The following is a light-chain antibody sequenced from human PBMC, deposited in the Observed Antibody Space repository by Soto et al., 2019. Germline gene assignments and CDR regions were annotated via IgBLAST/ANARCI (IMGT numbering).Light chain of an antibody. J-gene: IGKJ3*01. Sequence: EIVLTQSPATLSLSPGERATLSCRASQSVSSYLAWYQQKPGQAPRLLIYDASNRATGIPARFSGSGAGTDFTLTISSLEPEDFAVYYCQQHSNWPPLFGPGTKVDIK. V-gene: IGKV3-11*01. CDR1: QSVSSY. CDR2: DAS. CDR3: QQHSNWPPL.